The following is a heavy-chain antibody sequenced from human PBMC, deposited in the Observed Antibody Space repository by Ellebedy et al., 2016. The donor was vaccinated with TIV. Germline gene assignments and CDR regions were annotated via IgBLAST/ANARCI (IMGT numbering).Heavy chain of an antibody. J-gene: IGHJ4*02. CDR3: ARGAVWYGNFQHFDH. Sequence: PGGSLRLSCAASGFTFSTYGMHWVRQAPGKGLEWVALIRFDGTSKYYSDSVKGRFAISRDNSKNTQYLQVDSLRTEDTAVYYCARGAVWYGNFQHFDHWGQGTLVTVSS. CDR2: IRFDGTSK. CDR1: GFTFSTYG. V-gene: IGHV3-30*02. D-gene: IGHD3-10*01.